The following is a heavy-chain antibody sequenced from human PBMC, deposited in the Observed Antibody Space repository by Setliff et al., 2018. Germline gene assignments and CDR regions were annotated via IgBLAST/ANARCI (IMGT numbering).Heavy chain of an antibody. CDR1: GGSISTYH. J-gene: IGHJ4*02. CDR2: IHYSGST. D-gene: IGHD3-10*01. CDR3: ARQPSSGSYYNPRPYYFDY. Sequence: SETLSLTCSVSGGSISTYHWSWIRQPPEKGLEWIAYIHYSGSTNQNPSLKSRVTISVDTSKNQFSLKMSSMTAADTAVYYCARQPSSGSYYNPRPYYFDYWGQGTLVTVSS. V-gene: IGHV4-59*08.